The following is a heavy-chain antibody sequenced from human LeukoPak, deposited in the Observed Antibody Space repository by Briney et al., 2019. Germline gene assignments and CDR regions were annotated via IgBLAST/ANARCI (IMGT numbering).Heavy chain of an antibody. CDR1: GGTFSSYA. CDR3: AGDRPPSQGGGNTRVLWYYYYGMDV. V-gene: IGHV1-69*01. Sequence: SVKVSCKASGGTFSSYAISWVRQAPGQGLEWMGGIIPIFGTANYAQKFQGRVTITADESTSTAYMELSSLRSEDTAVYYCAGDRPPSQGGGNTRVLWYYYYGMDVWGQGTTVTVSS. CDR2: IIPIFGTA. J-gene: IGHJ6*02. D-gene: IGHD4-23*01.